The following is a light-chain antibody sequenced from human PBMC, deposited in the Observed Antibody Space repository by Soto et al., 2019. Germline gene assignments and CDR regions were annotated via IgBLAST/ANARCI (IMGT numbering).Light chain of an antibody. CDR1: QSISNH. V-gene: IGKV1-39*01. CDR2: AAS. Sequence: DIQMTQSPSSLSASVEDRGIITCRASQSISNHLNWYQQTPGKAPKIXIFAASSLHSGVPSRFSGSRSGPDFTRTISSLQPEDFATDDCQQSYSSPPTFGQGTKVDIK. CDR3: QQSYSSPPT. J-gene: IGKJ1*01.